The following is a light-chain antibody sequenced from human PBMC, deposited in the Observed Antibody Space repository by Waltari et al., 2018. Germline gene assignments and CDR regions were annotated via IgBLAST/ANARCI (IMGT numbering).Light chain of an antibody. J-gene: IGKJ1*01. CDR1: QDIRSY. Sequence: DIQLTQSPSFLSASVGDRVTITCRASQDIRSYLAWYQQKPGKAPKLLIYAASSLQSGVPPRFSGSGSGSEFTLTISSLQPEDIATYYCQQLNSYPRTFGQGTRVEIK. CDR3: QQLNSYPRT. V-gene: IGKV1-9*01. CDR2: AAS.